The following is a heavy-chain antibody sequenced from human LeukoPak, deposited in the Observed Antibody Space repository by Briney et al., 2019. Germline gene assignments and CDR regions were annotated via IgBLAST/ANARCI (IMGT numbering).Heavy chain of an antibody. CDR3: TSDRTVEMRDY. CDR1: GFTFGDYA. D-gene: IGHD5-24*01. J-gene: IGHJ4*02. V-gene: IGHV3-49*04. CDR2: IRSKAYGGKT. Sequence: GGSLRLSCTASGFTFGDYAMSWVREAPGKGLEWVCFIRSKAYGGKTEYAESVKGIFSISRDNSKSIAYLQMNSVKTEVTAVYYCTSDRTVEMRDYWGQGTLVTVSS.